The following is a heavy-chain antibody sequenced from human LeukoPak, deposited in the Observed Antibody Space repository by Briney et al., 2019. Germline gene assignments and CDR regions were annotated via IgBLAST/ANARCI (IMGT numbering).Heavy chain of an antibody. CDR2: IYSGGST. CDR3: ARARVSSGWYGFFDY. CDR1: GGSFSGYY. V-gene: IGHV3-53*01. D-gene: IGHD6-19*01. J-gene: IGHJ4*02. Sequence: ETLSLTCAVYGGSFSGYYWSWIRQPPGKGLEWVSVIYSGGSTYYADSVKGRFTISRDNSKNTLYLQMNSLRAEDTAVYYCARARVSSGWYGFFDYWGQGTLVTVSS.